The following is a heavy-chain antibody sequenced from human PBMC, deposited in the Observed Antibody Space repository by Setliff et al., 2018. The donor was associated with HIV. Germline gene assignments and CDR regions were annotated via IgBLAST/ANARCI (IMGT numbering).Heavy chain of an antibody. CDR2: ISPYNGEV. CDR1: GYTFTAFG. J-gene: IGHJ4*02. CDR3: ATMQFGDFDY. V-gene: IGHV1-18*01. D-gene: IGHD3-10*01. Sequence: VASVKVSCKASGYTFTAFGMNWLRQAPGQGLEWVGQISPYNGEVRYAQRFQGRITMTTHTSTTTAYMELRSLGSDDTAIYFCATMQFGDFDYWGQGTLVTVSS.